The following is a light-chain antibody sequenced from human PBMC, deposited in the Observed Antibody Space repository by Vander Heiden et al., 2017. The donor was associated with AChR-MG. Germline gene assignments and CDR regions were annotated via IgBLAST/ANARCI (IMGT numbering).Light chain of an antibody. CDR1: QSVNGN. Sequence: ETVMTQSPATLSVSPGERATLSCRASQSVNGNLAWYQQKPGQAPRLLIYGASTRATGIPARFSGSGYGTEFTLTISSRQSEDFAVYYCQQYNNWPPLTFGGGTKVEIK. V-gene: IGKV3-15*01. CDR3: QQYNNWPPLT. J-gene: IGKJ4*01. CDR2: GAS.